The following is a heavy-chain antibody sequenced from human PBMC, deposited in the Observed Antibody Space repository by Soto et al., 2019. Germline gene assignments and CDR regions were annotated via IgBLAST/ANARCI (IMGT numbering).Heavy chain of an antibody. CDR2: MSHDGSKT. CDR1: GFTFSSYG. Sequence: SLRLSCAASGFTFSSYGFHWVRQAPGKGLEWVTLMSHDGSKTFYADSVKGRFTISRDNSKNTLYLQMNSLKAEDTAVYYCASGQCGTNCYIFEYWGQGTLVTVS. J-gene: IGHJ4*02. CDR3: ASGQCGTNCYIFEY. D-gene: IGHD2-8*01. V-gene: IGHV3-30*03.